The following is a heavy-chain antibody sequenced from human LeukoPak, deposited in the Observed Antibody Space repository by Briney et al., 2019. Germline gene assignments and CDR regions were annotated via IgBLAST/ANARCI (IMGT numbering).Heavy chain of an antibody. CDR3: ARSEQWLPHDAFDI. D-gene: IGHD6-19*01. J-gene: IGHJ3*02. Sequence: PSGTLSLTCAVSGGSISNSTYYWGWIRQPPGKGLEWVGYIYYSGSTYYNPSLKSRVTISVDTSKNQFSLKLSSVTAADTAVYYCARSEQWLPHDAFDIWGQGTMVTVSS. CDR1: GGSISNSTYY. CDR2: IYYSGST. V-gene: IGHV4-39*07.